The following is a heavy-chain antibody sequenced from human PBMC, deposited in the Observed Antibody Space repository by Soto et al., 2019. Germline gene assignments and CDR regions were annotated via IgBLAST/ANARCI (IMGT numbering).Heavy chain of an antibody. CDR3: ARADGPGFVGP. V-gene: IGHV1-3*05. J-gene: IGHJ5*02. CDR2: INGGNGNT. CDR1: GYSFTSYG. Sequence: QVQLVQSRAEEKKPGASVKVSCKASGYSFTSYGMHWVRQAPGQRLEWMGWINGGNGNTKYSQKFQGRVTITRDTSASTAYMELSSLTSEDTAVYYCARADGPGFVGPWGQGTLVTVSS. D-gene: IGHD2-2*01.